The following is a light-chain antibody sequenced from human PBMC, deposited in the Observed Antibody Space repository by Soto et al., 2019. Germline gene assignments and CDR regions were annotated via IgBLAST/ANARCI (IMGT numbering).Light chain of an antibody. CDR2: AAS. V-gene: IGKV1-27*01. CDR3: QQSYSTPPYT. CDR1: QGISNF. J-gene: IGKJ2*01. Sequence: DIRMTQSPSSLSASVGDRVTITCRASQGISNFLAWYQQKPGKVPKLLIYAASTLQSGVPSRFSGSGSGTDFTLTISSLQPEDVATYYCQQSYSTPPYTFGQGTRLEIK.